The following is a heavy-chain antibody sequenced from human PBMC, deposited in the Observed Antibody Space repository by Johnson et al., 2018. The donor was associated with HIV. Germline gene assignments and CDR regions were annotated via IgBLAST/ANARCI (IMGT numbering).Heavy chain of an antibody. D-gene: IGHD1-1*01. V-gene: IGHV3-30-3*01. CDR1: GFTFSYSA. CDR2: ISSDGNRK. CDR3: ARAPERRGAFDI. Sequence: QVQLVESGGGMVQPGRSLRLSCAASGFTFSYSAFHWVRQPPGEGLEWVALISSDGNRKYYADSLKGRFTISRDNSKNTLYLQMNSLRAEETAVYYCARAPERRGAFDIWGQGTVVTVSS. J-gene: IGHJ3*02.